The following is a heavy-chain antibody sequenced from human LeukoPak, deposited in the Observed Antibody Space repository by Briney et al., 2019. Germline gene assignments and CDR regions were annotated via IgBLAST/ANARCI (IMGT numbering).Heavy chain of an antibody. J-gene: IGHJ4*02. Sequence: GGSLRLSCVASGFTFSSYSMNWVRQAPGKGLEWVSYIRKSGSITHYGDSVKGRFTISRDDARSSLYLQMNSLRAEDTAIYYCVRDPDALDYWGQGTLVTVSS. V-gene: IGHV3-48*01. CDR2: IRKSGSIT. CDR3: VRDPDALDY. CDR1: GFTFSSYS.